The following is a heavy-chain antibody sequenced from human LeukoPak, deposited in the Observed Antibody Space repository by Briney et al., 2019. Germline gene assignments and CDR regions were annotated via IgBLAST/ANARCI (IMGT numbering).Heavy chain of an antibody. CDR3: ARVRGRLVPAYYFDY. J-gene: IGHJ4*02. D-gene: IGHD2-2*01. Sequence: ASVNVSCKASGYTFTSYGISWVRQAPGQGLEWMGWISAYNGNTDYAQKLQGRVTMTTDTSTSTAYMELRSLRSDDTAVYYCARVRGRLVPAYYFDYWGQGTLVTVSS. CDR2: ISAYNGNT. CDR1: GYTFTSYG. V-gene: IGHV1-18*04.